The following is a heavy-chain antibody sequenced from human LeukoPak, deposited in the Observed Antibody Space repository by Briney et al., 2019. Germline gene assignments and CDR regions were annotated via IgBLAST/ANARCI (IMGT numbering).Heavy chain of an antibody. Sequence: ASVKVSCKASGYTFTGYDLHWVRQAPGQGLEWVGGINSNNGDTHYAQNFQGRVTMTRDTSISTAYMELSRLGPDDTAVYYCARDGDGYNLDWGQGTLVTVSS. D-gene: IGHD5-24*01. J-gene: IGHJ4*02. CDR2: INSNNGDT. CDR1: GYTFTGYD. CDR3: ARDGDGYNLD. V-gene: IGHV1-2*02.